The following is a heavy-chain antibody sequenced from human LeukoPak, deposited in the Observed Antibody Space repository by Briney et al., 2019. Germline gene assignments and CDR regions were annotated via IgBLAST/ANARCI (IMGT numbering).Heavy chain of an antibody. V-gene: IGHV3-23*01. Sequence: GGSLRLSCAASGFTFSTYAMTWVRQAPGKGLEWVSGINSNGDEIYYADSVRGQFTISRDNSNNALYLQMHSLRAEDTALYYCASGPPFLKYFEYWGQGTLVTVSS. D-gene: IGHD3-3*01. J-gene: IGHJ4*02. CDR3: ASGPPFLKYFEY. CDR2: INSNGDEI. CDR1: GFTFSTYA.